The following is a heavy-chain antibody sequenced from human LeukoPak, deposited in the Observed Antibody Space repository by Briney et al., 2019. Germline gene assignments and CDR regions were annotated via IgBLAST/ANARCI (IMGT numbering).Heavy chain of an antibody. V-gene: IGHV1-69*04. CDR2: IIPTLGIA. CDR3: ATRERPGMDV. D-gene: IGHD1-26*01. CDR1: GGTFSSYA. J-gene: IGHJ6*02. Sequence: ASVKVSCKASGGTFSSYAISRVRQAPGQGLEWMGRIIPTLGIANYAQKFQGRVTITADKSTSTAYMELSSLRSEDTAVYYCATRERPGMDVWGQGTTVTVSS.